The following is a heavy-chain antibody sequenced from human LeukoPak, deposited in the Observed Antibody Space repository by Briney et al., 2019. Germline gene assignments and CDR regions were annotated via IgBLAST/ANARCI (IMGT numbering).Heavy chain of an antibody. D-gene: IGHD3-10*01. CDR1: GGSFSGYY. Sequence: SETLSLTCAVSGGSFSGYYWSWIRQPPGKGLEWIGSIYYSGSTYYNPSLKSRVTISVDTSKNQFSLKLSSVTAADTAVYYCARPPGSEWFGELLYEVDYWGQGTLVTVSS. CDR3: ARPPGSEWFGELLYEVDY. J-gene: IGHJ4*02. V-gene: IGHV4-39*01. CDR2: IYYSGST.